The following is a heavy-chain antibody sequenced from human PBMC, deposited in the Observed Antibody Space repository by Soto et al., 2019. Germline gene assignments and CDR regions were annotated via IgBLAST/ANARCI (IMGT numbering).Heavy chain of an antibody. D-gene: IGHD2-15*01. J-gene: IGHJ6*02. Sequence: SETLCLSCAVYGGALSGYYWTRIRQSPGPGLEWIGEINHSGSTNYNPSLKSRVTISVDTSKNQFSLKLSSVTAADTAVYYCARGRYCSGGSCYSYYYYYGMDVWAQGTTVT. CDR2: INHSGST. V-gene: IGHV4-34*01. CDR3: ARGRYCSGGSCYSYYYYYGMDV. CDR1: GGALSGYY.